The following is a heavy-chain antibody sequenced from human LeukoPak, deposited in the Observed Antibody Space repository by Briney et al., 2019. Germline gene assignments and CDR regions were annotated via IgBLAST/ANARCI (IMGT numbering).Heavy chain of an antibody. Sequence: GGSLRLSCAASGFTFSSYSMNWVRQAPGKGLEWVSSISSSSSYIYYADSVKGRFTISRDNAKNSLYLQMNSLRAEDTAVYYCARDHLEYSSSWCGMDVWGQGTTVTVSS. D-gene: IGHD6-13*01. CDR3: ARDHLEYSSSWCGMDV. CDR1: GFTFSSYS. V-gene: IGHV3-21*01. J-gene: IGHJ6*02. CDR2: ISSSSSYI.